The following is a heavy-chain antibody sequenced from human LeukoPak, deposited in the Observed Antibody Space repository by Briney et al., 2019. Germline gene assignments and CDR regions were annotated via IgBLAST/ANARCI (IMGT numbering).Heavy chain of an antibody. J-gene: IGHJ3*02. CDR1: GFTFSSYA. Sequence: GGSLRLSCAASGFTFSSYAMHWVRQAPGKGLEWVAVISYDGSNKYYADSVKGRFTISRANSKNTLYLQMNSLRAEDTAVYYCAKAWLWNDIVSAFDIWGQGTMVTVSS. CDR3: AKAWLWNDIVSAFDI. D-gene: IGHD1-1*01. V-gene: IGHV3-30-3*01. CDR2: ISYDGSNK.